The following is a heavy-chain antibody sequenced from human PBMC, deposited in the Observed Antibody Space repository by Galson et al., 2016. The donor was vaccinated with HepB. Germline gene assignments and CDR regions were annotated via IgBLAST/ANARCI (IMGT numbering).Heavy chain of an antibody. V-gene: IGHV3-23*01. CDR3: AKKQAGGYDDPFDDFDM. Sequence: SLRLSCAASGINFNTFAMSWVRQAPGKGLEWVSSITVGGDRTYYADSVTGRFAVSRDSSKNTLFLQMNSLRAEDTALYYCAKKQAGGYDDPFDDFDMWGQGTMVTVSS. CDR1: GINFNTFA. D-gene: IGHD5-12*01. J-gene: IGHJ3*02. CDR2: ITVGGDRT.